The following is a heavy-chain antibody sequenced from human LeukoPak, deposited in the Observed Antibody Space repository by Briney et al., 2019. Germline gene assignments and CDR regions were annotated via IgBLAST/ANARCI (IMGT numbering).Heavy chain of an antibody. Sequence: PGGSLRLSCAASGFTFSSYWMHWVRQAPGKGLVWVSHIHSDGTTTSYADSVKGRFTISRDNAKNTLYLQMNSLRAEDTAVYYCARDHGYGGRFDFDYWGQGTLVTVSS. CDR2: IHSDGTTT. V-gene: IGHV3-74*01. CDR3: ARDHGYGGRFDFDY. J-gene: IGHJ4*02. D-gene: IGHD4-23*01. CDR1: GFTFSSYW.